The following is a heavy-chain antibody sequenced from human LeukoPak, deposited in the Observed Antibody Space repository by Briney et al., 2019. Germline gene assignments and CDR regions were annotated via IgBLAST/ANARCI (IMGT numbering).Heavy chain of an antibody. CDR1: GGSFSGYY. D-gene: IGHD1-1*01. Sequence: SETLTLTCAVYGGSFSGYYWSWIRQPPGKVLEWIGEINHSGSTNYNPSLKSRVTISVDTSKNQFSLKLSSVTAADTAVYYCARGRRFYYYYYMDVWGKGTTVTVSS. V-gene: IGHV4-34*01. J-gene: IGHJ6*03. CDR3: ARGRRFYYYYYMDV. CDR2: INHSGST.